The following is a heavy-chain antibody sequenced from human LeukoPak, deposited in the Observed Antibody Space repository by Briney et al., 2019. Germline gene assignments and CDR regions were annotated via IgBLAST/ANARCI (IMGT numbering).Heavy chain of an antibody. CDR3: ARDRCSGGSCYFDY. Sequence: SVKVPCKASGGTFSSYAISWVRQAPGQGLEWMGGIIPIFGTANYAQKFQGRVTITADESTSTAYMELSSLRSEDTAVYYCARDRCSGGSCYFDYWGQGTLVTVSS. J-gene: IGHJ4*02. CDR1: GGTFSSYA. D-gene: IGHD2-15*01. V-gene: IGHV1-69*01. CDR2: IIPIFGTA.